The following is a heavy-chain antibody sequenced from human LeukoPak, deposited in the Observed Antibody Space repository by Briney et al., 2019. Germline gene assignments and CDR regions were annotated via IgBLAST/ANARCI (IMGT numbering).Heavy chain of an antibody. V-gene: IGHV3-7*01. CDR2: IKDDGSAN. J-gene: IGHJ3*02. CDR3: TRDRITMVRGTFDM. D-gene: IGHD3-10*01. Sequence: PGGSLRLSCAPSEFTFSSYWMSWVRQAPGKGLEWVANIKDDGSANYYVDSVKGRFTISRDNSKNTLYLQMNSLRAEDTAVYYCTRDRITMVRGTFDMWGQGTMVTVSS. CDR1: EFTFSSYW.